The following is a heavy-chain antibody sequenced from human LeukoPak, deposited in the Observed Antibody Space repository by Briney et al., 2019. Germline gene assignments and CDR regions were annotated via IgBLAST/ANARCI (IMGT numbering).Heavy chain of an antibody. CDR1: GDSISSGGYS. D-gene: IGHD4-11*01. CDR3: AGETTVTSFGY. V-gene: IGHV4-30-2*01. CDR2: IYHSGGT. J-gene: IGHJ4*02. Sequence: SETLSLTCTVSGDSISSGGYSWSWIRQPPGRGLEWIGYIYHSGGTYYNPSLKSRVTMSLDRSKNQFSLKLSSVTAADTAVYYCAGETTVTSFGYWGQGTLVTVS.